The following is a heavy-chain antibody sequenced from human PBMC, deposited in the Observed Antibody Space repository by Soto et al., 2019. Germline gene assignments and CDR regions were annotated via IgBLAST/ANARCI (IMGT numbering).Heavy chain of an antibody. V-gene: IGHV4-39*01. CDR2: IYYTGRA. D-gene: IGHD3-22*01. J-gene: IGHJ4*02. Sequence: SETLSLTCIVSGGSITNNHYYWGWIRQPPGKGLEWIGNIYYTGRAYYNPSLNSRLTISVDTSKNQFSLRLSSVTAADTAVYYCAGLEGGITSMVVHFDYWGQGTLVTVSS. CDR3: AGLEGGITSMVVHFDY. CDR1: GGSITNNHYY.